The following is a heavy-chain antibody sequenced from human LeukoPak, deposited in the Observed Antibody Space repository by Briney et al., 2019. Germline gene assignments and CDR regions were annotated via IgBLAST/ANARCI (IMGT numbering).Heavy chain of an antibody. CDR3: ARGPMDV. CDR1: GFAVRSNY. J-gene: IGHJ6*03. V-gene: IGHV3-66*01. CDR2: IYSGGYT. Sequence: PGGSLRLSCTASGFAVRSNYMSWVRQAPGKGLEWVAIIYSGGYTYYAESVKGRFSITRDNSNNTVFLQMNGLRVGDTAVYYCARGPMDVWGKGTTVTVSS.